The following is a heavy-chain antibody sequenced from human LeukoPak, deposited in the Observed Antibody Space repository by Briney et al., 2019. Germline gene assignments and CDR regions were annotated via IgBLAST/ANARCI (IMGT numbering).Heavy chain of an antibody. J-gene: IGHJ1*01. CDR3: ARNTYYYDSSGFQH. V-gene: IGHV4-34*01. Sequence: PSETLSLTCAVYGGSFSGYYWSWIRQPPGKGLEWIGEINHNGSTNYNPSLKSRVTISVDTSKNQFSLKLSSVTAADTAVYYCARNTYYYDSSGFQHWGQGTLVTVSS. CDR1: GGSFSGYY. CDR2: INHNGST. D-gene: IGHD3-22*01.